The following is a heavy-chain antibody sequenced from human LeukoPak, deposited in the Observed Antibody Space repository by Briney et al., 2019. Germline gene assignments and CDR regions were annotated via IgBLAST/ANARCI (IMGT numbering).Heavy chain of an antibody. CDR3: ARGMGYCSSTSCYLPLDH. Sequence: GGSLRLSCAGSGFTVSSSYMSWVRQAPGKGLEWVAVIYSGGSTYYADSVKGRFTLSRDNSKNTLYLQMNCLRPDDTAVYYCARGMGYCSSTSCYLPLDHWGQGAPVIVSS. J-gene: IGHJ4*02. D-gene: IGHD2-2*01. V-gene: IGHV3-66*02. CDR1: GFTVSSSY. CDR2: IYSGGST.